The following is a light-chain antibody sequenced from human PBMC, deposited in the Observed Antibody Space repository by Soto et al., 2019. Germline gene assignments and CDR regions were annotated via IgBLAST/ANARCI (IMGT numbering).Light chain of an antibody. Sequence: DIQTTQPPSTVSASVGDRFTITCRASQSISTWLAWYQQKPGRAPKLLIYKASTLDNGVPSRFSGSGSETEFTLTISSLQPDDFAIYYCQQYNGYSRTFGQGTKVDIK. CDR3: QQYNGYSRT. CDR2: KAS. CDR1: QSISTW. J-gene: IGKJ1*01. V-gene: IGKV1-5*03.